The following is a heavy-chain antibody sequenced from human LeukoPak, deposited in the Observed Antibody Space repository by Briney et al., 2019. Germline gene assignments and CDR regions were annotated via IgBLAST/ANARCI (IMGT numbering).Heavy chain of an antibody. CDR2: ISGSGGNT. CDR1: GFAFSSYA. D-gene: IGHD6-19*01. Sequence: GGSLRLSCAASGFAFSSYAMSWVRLPPGKGLEWVSAISGSGGNTYYADSVKGRFTISRDNSKNTLYLQMSRLGAEDTAVYYCANFERTVAGPYNWFDPWGQETLVTVSS. V-gene: IGHV3-23*01. J-gene: IGHJ5*02. CDR3: ANFERTVAGPYNWFDP.